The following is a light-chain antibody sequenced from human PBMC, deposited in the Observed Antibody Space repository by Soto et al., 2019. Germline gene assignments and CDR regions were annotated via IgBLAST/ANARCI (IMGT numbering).Light chain of an antibody. CDR1: SSNIGSNT. V-gene: IGLV1-44*01. J-gene: IGLJ1*01. Sequence: QCVLTHPLSASGAARQSVTITCSGSSSNIGSNTVNWYQQLPGTAPKLLIYSNNQRPSGVPDRFSGSKSGTSASLAISGLQSEDEADYYCAAWDDSLNGYVFGTGTKVTVL. CDR3: AAWDDSLNGYV. CDR2: SNN.